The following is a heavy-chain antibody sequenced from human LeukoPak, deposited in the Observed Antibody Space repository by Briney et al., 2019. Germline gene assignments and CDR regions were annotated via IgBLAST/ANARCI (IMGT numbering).Heavy chain of an antibody. CDR3: ARVHSYVSKSAGQQPGFDP. J-gene: IGHJ5*02. V-gene: IGHV1-69*04. CDR2: IIPIFGIA. CDR1: GGTFSSYA. Sequence: ASVKVSCKASGGTFSSYAISWVRQAPGQGLEWMGRIIPIFGIANYAQKFQGRVTITADKSTSTAYMELSSLRSEDTAVYYCARVHSYVSKSAGQQPGFDPWGQGTLVTVSS. D-gene: IGHD1-14*01.